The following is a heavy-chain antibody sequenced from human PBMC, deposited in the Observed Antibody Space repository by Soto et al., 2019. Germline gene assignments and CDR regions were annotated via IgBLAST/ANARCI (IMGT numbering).Heavy chain of an antibody. J-gene: IGHJ3*02. D-gene: IGHD2-15*01. CDR3: ARDQVCSGGSCSHDAFDI. CDR1: GYTFTSYY. V-gene: IGHV1-46*03. Sequence: ASVKVSCKASGYTFTSYYMHWVRQAPGQGLEWMGIINPSGGSTSYAQKFQGRVTMTRDTSTSTVYMELSSLRSEDTAVYYCARDQVCSGGSCSHDAFDIWGQGTMVSVSS. CDR2: INPSGGST.